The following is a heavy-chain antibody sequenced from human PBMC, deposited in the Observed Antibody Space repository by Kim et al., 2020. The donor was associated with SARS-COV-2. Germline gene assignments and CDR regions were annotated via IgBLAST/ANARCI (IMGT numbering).Heavy chain of an antibody. Sequence: GGSLRLSCAASGFTFGDYAMSWFRQAPGKGLEWVGFIRREAYGGTTEYAASVKGRFTISRDDPKSIAYLQMNNLKTEDTAVYYCTREEYNYGLIQYYFDNWGQGALVTVSS. D-gene: IGHD5-18*01. CDR1: GFTFGDYA. CDR2: IRREAYGGTT. V-gene: IGHV3-49*03. J-gene: IGHJ4*02. CDR3: TREEYNYGLIQYYFDN.